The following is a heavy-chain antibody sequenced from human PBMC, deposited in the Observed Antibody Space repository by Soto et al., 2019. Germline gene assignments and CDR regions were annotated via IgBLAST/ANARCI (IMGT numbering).Heavy chain of an antibody. CDR1: GYTFTSYD. V-gene: IGHV1-8*01. CDR2: MNPNSGNT. J-gene: IGHJ6*02. D-gene: IGHD4-17*01. Sequence: QVQLVQSGAEVKKPGASVKVSCKASGYTFTSYDINWVRQATGQGLEWMGWMNPNSGNTGYAQKFQGRVTMTRNTSISTAYMERSSLRSEDTAVYYCARLRWLRSYYYYYGMDVWGQGTTVTVSS. CDR3: ARLRWLRSYYYYYGMDV.